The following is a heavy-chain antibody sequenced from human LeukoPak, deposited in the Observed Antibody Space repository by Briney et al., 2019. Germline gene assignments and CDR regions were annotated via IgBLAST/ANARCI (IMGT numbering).Heavy chain of an antibody. CDR1: GYSISSGYY. J-gene: IGHJ2*01. CDR3: ARDPTVTTNWYFDL. V-gene: IGHV4-38-2*02. CDR2: ISHSGNT. Sequence: SETLSLTCIVSGYSISSGYYWGWIRQPPGKGLEWIGSISHSGNTYYNPSLKSRVTISVDTSKNQFSLKLSSVTAADTAVYYCARDPTVTTNWYFDLWGRGTLVTVSS. D-gene: IGHD4-17*01.